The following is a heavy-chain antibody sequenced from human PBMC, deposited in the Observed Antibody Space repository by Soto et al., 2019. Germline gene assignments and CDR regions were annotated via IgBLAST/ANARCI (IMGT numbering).Heavy chain of an antibody. CDR2: IYYNGDT. CDR1: GGSTSSDNY. Sequence: QVQLQESGPGLVKPSQTLSLTCTVSGGSTSSDNYWSWIRQPPGKGLEWIGHIYYNGDTNYNPSLGSRVTMSVDTSKNQFFLDLQSVVAADTAVYFCAREGGDFVQVPYYWGQGTLITVSS. D-gene: IGHD3-3*01. V-gene: IGHV4-30-4*01. CDR3: AREGGDFVQVPYY. J-gene: IGHJ4*02.